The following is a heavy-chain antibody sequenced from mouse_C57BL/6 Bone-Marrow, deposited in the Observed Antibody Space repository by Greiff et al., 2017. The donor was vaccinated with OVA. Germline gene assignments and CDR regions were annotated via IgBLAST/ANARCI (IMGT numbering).Heavy chain of an antibody. J-gene: IGHJ2*01. V-gene: IGHV1-39*01. CDR3: ARQAIGYDGLDY. D-gene: IGHD2-3*01. Sequence: VQLQQSGPELVKPGASVKISCKASGYTFTDYNMHWVKQSHGKSLEWIGVINPNYGTTSSTQKFKGKATLTVDQSASTAYMQLNILTSEDAAVYYCARQAIGYDGLDYWGQGTTLTVSS. CDR1: GYTFTDYN. CDR2: INPNYGTT.